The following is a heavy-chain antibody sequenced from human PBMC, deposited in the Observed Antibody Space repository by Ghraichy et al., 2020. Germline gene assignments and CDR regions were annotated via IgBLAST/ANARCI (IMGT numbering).Heavy chain of an antibody. Sequence: GESLNISCAASGLTFSSYSMSWVRQAPGKGLEWVSSIDSSSSYIYYADLLKGRFTISRDNAKNSLYLQMNSLRAEDTGIYYCARDWGYCSGGRCYSDAFDMWGQGTMVTVSS. J-gene: IGHJ3*02. CDR2: IDSSSSYI. CDR1: GLTFSSYS. V-gene: IGHV3-21*01. CDR3: ARDWGYCSGGRCYSDAFDM. D-gene: IGHD2-15*01.